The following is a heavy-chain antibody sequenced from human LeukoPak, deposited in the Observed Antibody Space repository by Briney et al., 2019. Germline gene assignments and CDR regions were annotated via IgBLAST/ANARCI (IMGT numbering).Heavy chain of an antibody. J-gene: IGHJ4*02. CDR1: GGSISSSNW. CDR3: ARIGHEDYYFDY. Sequence: PSGTLSLTCAVSGGSISSSNWWSWVRQPPGKGLEWIGEIGHSGSTNYNPSLKSRVTISVDTSKNQFSLKLSSVTAADTAVYYCARIGHEDYYFDYWGQGTLVTVSS. V-gene: IGHV4-4*02. CDR2: IGHSGST.